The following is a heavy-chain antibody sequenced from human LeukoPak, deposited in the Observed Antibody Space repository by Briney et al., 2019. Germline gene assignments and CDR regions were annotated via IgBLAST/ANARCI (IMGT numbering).Heavy chain of an antibody. CDR1: GYTFTSYG. D-gene: IGHD6-6*01. Sequence: GASVKVSCKASGYTFTSYGISWVRQAPGQGLEWMGWISAYNGNTNYAQKFQGRVTMTRNTSISTAYMELSSLRSEDTAVYYCARLEVEYSSSSGLDYWGQGTLVTVSS. J-gene: IGHJ4*02. CDR2: ISAYNGNT. V-gene: IGHV1-18*01. CDR3: ARLEVEYSSSSGLDY.